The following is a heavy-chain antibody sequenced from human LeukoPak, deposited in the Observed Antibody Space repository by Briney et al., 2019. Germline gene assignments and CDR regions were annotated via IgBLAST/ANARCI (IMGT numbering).Heavy chain of an antibody. D-gene: IGHD3-22*01. J-gene: IGHJ4*02. V-gene: IGHV4-59*01. CDR1: GGSISSYY. CDR3: AARSAYYDSSGYYYGEGSSFDY. Sequence: PSETLSLTCTVSGGSISSYYWSWIRQPPGKGLEWIGYIYYSGSTNYNPSLKSRVTISVDTSKNQFSLKLSSVTAADTAVYYCAARSAYYDSSGYYYGEGSSFDYWGQGSLVTVSS. CDR2: IYYSGST.